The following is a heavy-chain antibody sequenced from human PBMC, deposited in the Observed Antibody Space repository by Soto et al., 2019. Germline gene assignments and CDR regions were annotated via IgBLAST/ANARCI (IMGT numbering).Heavy chain of an antibody. D-gene: IGHD6-13*01. CDR2: IYWDDDK. J-gene: IGHJ5*02. V-gene: IGHV2-5*02. CDR3: AHRRQGLAAAGIHPGFDP. CDR1: GFSLSTSGVG. Sequence: QITLKESGPTLVKPTQTLTLTCTFSGFSLSTSGVGVGWIRQPPGKALEWLALIYWDDDKRYSPSLKSRLTITKDTSKNQVVLTMTNMDPVDTATYYCAHRRQGLAAAGIHPGFDPWGQGTLVTVSS.